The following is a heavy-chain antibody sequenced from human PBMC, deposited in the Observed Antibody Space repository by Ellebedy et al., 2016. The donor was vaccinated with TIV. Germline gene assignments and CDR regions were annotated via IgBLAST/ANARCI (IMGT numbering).Heavy chain of an antibody. D-gene: IGHD5-12*01. CDR3: VRIGYITSWYREAY. CDR1: GFTFSDYH. Sequence: PGGSLRLSCVASGFTFSDYHMSWIRQAPGKGLEWLSNIDFSGRTIYAADSVKGRFTTSRDNARSSLYLQMNALRAEETAVYYCVRIGYITSWYREAYWGQGTLVTVSS. V-gene: IGHV3-11*01. J-gene: IGHJ4*02. CDR2: IDFSGRTI.